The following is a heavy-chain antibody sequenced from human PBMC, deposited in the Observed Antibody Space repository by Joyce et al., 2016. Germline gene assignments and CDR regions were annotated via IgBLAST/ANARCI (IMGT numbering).Heavy chain of an antibody. J-gene: IGHJ4*02. D-gene: IGHD3-16*01. CDR1: GGSIRSTSYF. Sequence: QLQLQESGPGLVKPSETLSLTCTVSGGSIRSTSYFWGWIRQTRGKGLEWIGSMDYRGDPYFNPSYSGTSYFNPSLMRRATISADTSKNQFSLKLNSVTAADTAVYFCAGLAMTGSGGRGYFDYWGRGALVTVSP. CDR3: AGLAMTGSGGRGYFDY. CDR2: MDYRGDPYFNPSYSGTS. V-gene: IGHV4-39*01.